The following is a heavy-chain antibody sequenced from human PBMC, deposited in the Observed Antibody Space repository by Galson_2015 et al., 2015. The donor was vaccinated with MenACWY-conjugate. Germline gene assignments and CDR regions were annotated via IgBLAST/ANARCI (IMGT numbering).Heavy chain of an antibody. CDR3: ARTWDYYDSSGPYYFDY. CDR1: GFTFSDYY. D-gene: IGHD3-22*01. CDR2: ISSSSSYT. J-gene: IGHJ4*02. V-gene: IGHV3-11*06. Sequence: SLRLSCAASGFTFSDYYMSWIRQAPGKGLEWVSYISSSSSYTNYADSVKGRFTISRDNAKNSLYLQMNSLRAEDTAVYYCARTWDYYDSSGPYYFDYWGQGTLVTVSS.